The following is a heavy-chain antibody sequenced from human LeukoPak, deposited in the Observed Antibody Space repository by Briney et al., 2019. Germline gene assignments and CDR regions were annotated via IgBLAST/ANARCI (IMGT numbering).Heavy chain of an antibody. CDR1: GGSFSGYY. Sequence: SETLSLTCAVYGGSFSGYYWSWIRQPPGKGLEWIGEINHSGSTNYNPSLKSRVTISVDTSKNQFSLKLSSVTPADTAVYYCARGAEDIVVVPAAMPRGRWFDPWGQGTLVTVSS. CDR3: ARGAEDIVVVPAAMPRGRWFDP. J-gene: IGHJ5*02. CDR2: INHSGST. D-gene: IGHD2-2*01. V-gene: IGHV4-34*01.